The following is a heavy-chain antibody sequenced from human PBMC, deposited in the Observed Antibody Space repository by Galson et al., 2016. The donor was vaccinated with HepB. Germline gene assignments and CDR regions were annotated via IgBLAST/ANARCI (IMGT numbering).Heavy chain of an antibody. D-gene: IGHD5-18*01. CDR2: ISWDGGST. Sequence: SLRLSCAASGFTFDDYAMHWVRQAPGKGLEWVSLISWDGGSTYYADSVKGRFTISRDNAKNSLYLQMNSLRGEDTAVYYCARDLTMVTTGWLDPWGQGTLVTVDS. V-gene: IGHV3-43D*03. J-gene: IGHJ5*02. CDR3: ARDLTMVTTGWLDP. CDR1: GFTFDDYA.